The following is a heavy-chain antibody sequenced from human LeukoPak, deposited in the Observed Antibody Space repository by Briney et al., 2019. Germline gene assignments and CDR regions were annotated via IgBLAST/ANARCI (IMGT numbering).Heavy chain of an antibody. CDR3: GYTNNFYH. D-gene: IGHD3-16*02. Sequence: PGGSLRLSCVASGLTFSGQWLNWVRRAPGQGLEWVANIKHDGREKYYVDSVKGRFTISRDDGQNSLSLHMNSVRAEDTAIYYCGYTNNFYHWGQGALVVVSA. J-gene: IGHJ4*02. CDR1: GLTFSGQW. CDR2: IKHDGREK. V-gene: IGHV3-7*01.